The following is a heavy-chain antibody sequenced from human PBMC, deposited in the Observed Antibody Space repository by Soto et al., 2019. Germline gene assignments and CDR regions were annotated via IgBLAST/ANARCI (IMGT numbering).Heavy chain of an antibody. J-gene: IGHJ4*02. CDR3: ARGQQQLVRGVYLDY. Sequence: GESLKISCKGSGYSFTSYWIGWVRQMPGKGLEWMGIIYPGDSDTRYSPSFQGQVTISADKSISTAYLQWSSLKASDTAMYYCARGQQQLVRGVYLDYWGQGTLVTVSS. CDR1: GYSFTSYW. CDR2: IYPGDSDT. V-gene: IGHV5-51*01. D-gene: IGHD6-13*01.